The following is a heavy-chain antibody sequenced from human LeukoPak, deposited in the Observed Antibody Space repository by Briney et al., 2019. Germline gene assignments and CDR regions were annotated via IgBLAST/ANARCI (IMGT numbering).Heavy chain of an antibody. D-gene: IGHD3-16*01. V-gene: IGHV4-59*01. CDR1: DDSISDYY. J-gene: IGHJ4*02. CDR2: FHNSGTS. Sequence: SETLSLTCTVSDDSISDYYRGWIRQPPGKGLEWIGYFHNSGTSTYNPSLKSRVTISADTSKNQFSLKLNSLTTADTAVYYCTRGAGWLIDYWGQGTLVTVSS. CDR3: TRGAGWLIDY.